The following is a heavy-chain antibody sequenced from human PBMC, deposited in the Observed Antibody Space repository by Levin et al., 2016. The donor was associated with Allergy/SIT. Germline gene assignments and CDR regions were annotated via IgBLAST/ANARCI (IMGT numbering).Heavy chain of an antibody. D-gene: IGHD3-3*01. J-gene: IGHJ6*02. CDR3: AKDASVRFVYGLDV. CDR2: ISGSGAST. V-gene: IGHV3-23*01. CDR1: GFTFDRYA. Sequence: GGSLRLSCATSGFTFDRYALTWVRQAPGKGLEWVSAISGSGASTYYADSVEGRFTISRDNSKNTLYLQMNSLSAEDTAVYYCAKDASVRFVYGLDVWGQGTTVTVSS.